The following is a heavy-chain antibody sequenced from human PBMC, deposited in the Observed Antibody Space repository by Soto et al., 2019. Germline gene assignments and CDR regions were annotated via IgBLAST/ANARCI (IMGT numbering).Heavy chain of an antibody. J-gene: IGHJ4*02. CDR2: ISYDGSNK. V-gene: IGHV3-30*18. CDR3: AKETYSGPLDY. D-gene: IGHD2-15*01. CDR1: GFTFSSYG. Sequence: QVQLVESGGGVVQPGRSLRLSCAASGFTFSSYGMHWVRQAPGKGLEWVAVISYDGSNKYYAHSVKGRFTISRDNSKNTRYLQMNSLRAEDTAVYYCAKETYSGPLDYWGQGTLVTVSS.